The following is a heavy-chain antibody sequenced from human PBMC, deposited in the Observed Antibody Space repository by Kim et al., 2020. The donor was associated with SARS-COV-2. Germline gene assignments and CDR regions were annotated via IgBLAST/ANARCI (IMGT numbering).Heavy chain of an antibody. V-gene: IGHV4-34*01. Sequence: SLKSRVTIAVDTSKNQFSLKLSSVTAADTAVYYCARGRKRAYYYYYGMDVWGQGTTVTVSS. CDR3: ARGRKRAYYYYYGMDV. J-gene: IGHJ6*02.